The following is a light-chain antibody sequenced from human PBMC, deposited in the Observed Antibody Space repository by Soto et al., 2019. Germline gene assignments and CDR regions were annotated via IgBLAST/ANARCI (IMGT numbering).Light chain of an antibody. CDR1: QSVSSSY. V-gene: IGKV3-20*01. Sequence: EIVLTQSPGTLSLSPGERATLSCRASQSVSSSYLAWYQQKPGQAPRLLIYGVSSRATGIPDRFSGSGSGIDFTLTISRLEPKEFAAYYCQQYGSSPPWTFGQGTKVEIK. J-gene: IGKJ1*01. CDR3: QQYGSSPPWT. CDR2: GVS.